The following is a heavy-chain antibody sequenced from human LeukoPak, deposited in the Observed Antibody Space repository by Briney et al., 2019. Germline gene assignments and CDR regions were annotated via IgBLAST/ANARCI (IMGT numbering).Heavy chain of an antibody. J-gene: IGHJ4*02. CDR1: GFTFSSYW. Sequence: GGSLRLSCAASGFTFSSYWMSWVRQAPGKGLEWVANIKQDGSEKYYVDSVKGRFIISRDNAKNSLYLQMNSLRAEDTAVYYCARDLKAQVPAADSPYFDYWGQGTLVTVSS. V-gene: IGHV3-7*01. CDR3: ARDLKAQVPAADSPYFDY. D-gene: IGHD2-2*01. CDR2: IKQDGSEK.